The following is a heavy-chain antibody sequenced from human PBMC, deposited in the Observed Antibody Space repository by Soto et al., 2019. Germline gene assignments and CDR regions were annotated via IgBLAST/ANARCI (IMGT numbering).Heavy chain of an antibody. CDR3: SKDPPSGTLRIAATGARWSDP. CDR2: ISTSGSTI. D-gene: IGHD6-13*01. J-gene: IGHJ5*02. V-gene: IGHV3-11*01. Sequence: GWSLRLSCAASGFTFNDYYMTWIRQAPGKGLEWLSYISTSGSTIFYADSVKGRFTISRDNAKNSLFLQMNSLRPEDTALYYCSKDPPSGTLRIAATGARWSDPWGQGTLVTVSA. CDR1: GFTFNDYY.